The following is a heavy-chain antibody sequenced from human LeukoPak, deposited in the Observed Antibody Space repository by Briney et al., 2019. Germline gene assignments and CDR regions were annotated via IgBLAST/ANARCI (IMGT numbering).Heavy chain of an antibody. Sequence: SVKVSCKASGGTFSSYAISWVRQAPGQGLEWMGRIIPILGIANYAQKFQGRVTITADKSTSTAYMELSSLRSEDTAVYYCARYGPYSGSWKNAFDIWGQGTMVTVSS. CDR3: ARYGPYSGSWKNAFDI. CDR1: GGTFSSYA. D-gene: IGHD1-26*01. CDR2: IIPILGIA. J-gene: IGHJ3*02. V-gene: IGHV1-69*04.